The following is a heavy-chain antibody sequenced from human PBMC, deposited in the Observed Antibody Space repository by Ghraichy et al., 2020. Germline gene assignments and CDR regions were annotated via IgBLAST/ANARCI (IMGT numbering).Heavy chain of an antibody. CDR2: ISGSGDST. Sequence: ISGSGDSTYYADSVKGRFTISRDSSKTTVYLQMSSLRAEDTDVYYCAKTDRGSTTCLCPYLDVCAKGTTVTVS. J-gene: IGHJ6*03. D-gene: IGHD1-1*01. V-gene: IGHV3-23*01. CDR3: AKTDRGSTTCLCPYLDV.